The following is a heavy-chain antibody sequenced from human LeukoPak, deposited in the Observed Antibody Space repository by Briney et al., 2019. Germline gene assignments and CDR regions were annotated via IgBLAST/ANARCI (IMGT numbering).Heavy chain of an antibody. CDR3: ARDWGSIKVITDY. D-gene: IGHD3-16*01. CDR1: GYTFTSYG. J-gene: IGHJ4*02. CDR2: ISSNSDNT. V-gene: IGHV1-18*01. Sequence: GASVKVSCKATGYTFTSYGISWVRQAPGQGLEWMGWISSNSDNTNYAQKLQGRVTMTTDTSTNTAYMELRSLRSDDTAVYYCARDWGSIKVITDYWGQGTLVTVSS.